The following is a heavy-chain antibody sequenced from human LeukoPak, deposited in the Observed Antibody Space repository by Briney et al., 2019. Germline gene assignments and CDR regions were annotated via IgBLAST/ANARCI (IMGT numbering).Heavy chain of an antibody. CDR1: GFTLSTNY. J-gene: IGHJ4*02. CDR3: TSYNLFYFDY. D-gene: IGHD5-24*01. Sequence: GGSLSPSCAASGFTLSTNYMSWVRQAPGKGLEWVSVIYSGSSTYYADSVKGRFTISRHNSKNTLYLQMNSLRAEDTVVYYCTSYNLFYFDYWGQGNLVTVSS. CDR2: IYSGSST. V-gene: IGHV3-53*04.